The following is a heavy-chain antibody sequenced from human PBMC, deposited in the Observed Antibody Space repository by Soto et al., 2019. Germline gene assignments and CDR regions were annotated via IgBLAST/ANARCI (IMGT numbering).Heavy chain of an antibody. Sequence: QVQLVQSGAEVKKPGSSVKVSCKASGDTFSSYAISWVRQSPGQGLEWMGGVSPIVGTADYAQNLQGRVTITAGETTSTAFKDLSSREAEETAVYYCARHEDSRSYYNGKDVWGQGTTVTVSS. J-gene: IGHJ6*02. CDR1: GDTFSSYA. CDR3: ARHEDSRSYYNGKDV. CDR2: VSPIVGTA. D-gene: IGHD6-6*01. V-gene: IGHV1-69*12.